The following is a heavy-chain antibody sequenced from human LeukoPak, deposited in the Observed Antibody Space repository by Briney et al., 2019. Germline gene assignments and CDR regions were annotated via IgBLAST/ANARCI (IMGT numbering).Heavy chain of an antibody. V-gene: IGHV4-59*08. CDR1: GGSISSYY. CDR2: IYYSGST. J-gene: IGHJ6*02. D-gene: IGHD3-22*01. CDR3: ARHKERHDSRAWGNYYYYGMDV. Sequence: SETLSLTCTVYGGSISSYYWSWIRQPPGKGLEWIGYIYYSGSTNYNPSLKSRVTISVDTSKNQFSLKLSSVTAADTAVYYCARHKERHDSRAWGNYYYYGMDVWGQGTTVTVSS.